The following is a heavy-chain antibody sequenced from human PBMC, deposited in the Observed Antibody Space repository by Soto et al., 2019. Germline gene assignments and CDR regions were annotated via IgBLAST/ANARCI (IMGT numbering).Heavy chain of an antibody. CDR3: ARVRPPLKYYFDY. V-gene: IGHV3-7*01. CDR1: GFTFSSYW. Sequence: EVQLVESGGGLVQPGGSLRLSCAASGFTFSSYWMSWVRQAPGKGLEWVANIKQEGSEKYYVDSVKGRFTISRDNAKNSLYLPMNSLRAADTAVYYCARVRPPLKYYFDYLGQGPLVTVSS. J-gene: IGHJ4*02. CDR2: IKQEGSEK.